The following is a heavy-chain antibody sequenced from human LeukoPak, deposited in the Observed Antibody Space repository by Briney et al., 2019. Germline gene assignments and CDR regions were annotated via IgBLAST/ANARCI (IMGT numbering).Heavy chain of an antibody. Sequence: SETLSLTCTVSGGSISSGSYYWSWIRQPAGKGLEWIGRIYTSGSTNYNPSLKSRVTISVDTSKNQFSLKLSSVTAADTAVYYCARGGIYYYYMDVWGKGTTVTVSS. CDR2: IYTSGST. J-gene: IGHJ6*03. CDR1: GGSISSGSYY. CDR3: ARGGIYYYYMDV. D-gene: IGHD1-26*01. V-gene: IGHV4-61*02.